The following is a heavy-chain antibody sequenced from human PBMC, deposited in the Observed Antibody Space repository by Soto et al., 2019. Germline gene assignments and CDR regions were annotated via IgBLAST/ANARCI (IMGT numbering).Heavy chain of an antibody. J-gene: IGHJ5*02. V-gene: IGHV1-24*01. CDR3: ARSSGGVLGIIIEGSNWLAP. D-gene: IGHD3-10*01. Sequence: VASVKVSCKVSGYTLTELSMHWVRQAPGKGLEWMGGFDPEDGETIYAQKFQGRVTMTEDTSTDTAYMELSSLRSEDTAVYYCARSSGGVLGIIIEGSNWLAPWGQGSLVTVSS. CDR1: GYTLTELS. CDR2: FDPEDGET.